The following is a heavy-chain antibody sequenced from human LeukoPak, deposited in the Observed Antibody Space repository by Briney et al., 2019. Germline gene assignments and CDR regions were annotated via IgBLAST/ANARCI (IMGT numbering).Heavy chain of an antibody. CDR2: ISGSGGST. CDR1: GFTFSSYA. CDR3: AKDVSWNYGRSLGYFDY. D-gene: IGHD1-7*01. J-gene: IGHJ4*02. Sequence: GGSLRLSCAAYGFTFSSYAMSWVRQAPGKGLEWVSAISGSGGSTYYADSVKGRFTISRDNSKNTLYLQMNSLRAEDTAVYYCAKDVSWNYGRSLGYFDYWGQGTLVTVSS. V-gene: IGHV3-23*01.